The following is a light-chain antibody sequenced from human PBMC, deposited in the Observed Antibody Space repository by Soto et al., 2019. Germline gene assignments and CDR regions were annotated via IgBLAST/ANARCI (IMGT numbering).Light chain of an antibody. CDR1: QSVSSSF. CDR2: GAS. Sequence: EFVLTQSPGTLSLSPGERATLSCRASQSVSSSFSAWYQQKPGQAPRILIYGASTRATGIPDRFSGSGSGTDFTLTIIRLEPEDFAVYYCQQYGSSPPLTFGGGTKVEIK. CDR3: QQYGSSPPLT. J-gene: IGKJ4*01. V-gene: IGKV3-20*01.